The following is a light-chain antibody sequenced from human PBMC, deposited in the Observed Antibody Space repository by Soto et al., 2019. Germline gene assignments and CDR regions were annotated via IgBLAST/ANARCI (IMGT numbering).Light chain of an antibody. Sequence: DIQMTQSPSSLSASAGDRVTITCQASQDISHYLNWYQQKPGKTPKVLIYDASTLEVGVPSMFSGSGSGTDFTFPISSQQPEDIGTYYCQQYDSLPLTFGAGTKVEIK. CDR3: QQYDSLPLT. V-gene: IGKV1-33*01. CDR2: DAS. J-gene: IGKJ4*01. CDR1: QDISHY.